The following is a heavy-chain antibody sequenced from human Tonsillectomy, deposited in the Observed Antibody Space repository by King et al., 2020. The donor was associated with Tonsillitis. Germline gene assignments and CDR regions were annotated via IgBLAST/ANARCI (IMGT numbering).Heavy chain of an antibody. CDR1: GYTFTDYY. V-gene: IGHV1-2*02. Sequence: QLVQSGAEVKKPGASVKVSCRASGYTFTDYYIHWVRQAPGQGLEWMGRINPDGGGTRYAQRFQGRVTMTSDTSMKTVYMEVSGLRGNDTAVYYCARDLVGYDAFDIWGQGTVVSVST. CDR3: ARDLVGYDAFDI. D-gene: IGHD6-25*01. CDR2: INPDGGGT. J-gene: IGHJ3*02.